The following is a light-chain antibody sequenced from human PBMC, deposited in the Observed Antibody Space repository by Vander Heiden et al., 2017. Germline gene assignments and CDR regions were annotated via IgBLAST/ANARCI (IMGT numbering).Light chain of an antibody. V-gene: IGKV1-33*01. CDR1: QDISNY. CDR3: QQYDNLPLT. CDR2: DAS. Sequence: DIQMPPSPSSLSASVGDRVTITCQASQDISNYLNWYQQKPGKAPKLLIYDASNLETGVPSRFSGSGSGTDFTFTISSLQPEDIATYYCQQYDNLPLTFGQGTKVEIK. J-gene: IGKJ1*01.